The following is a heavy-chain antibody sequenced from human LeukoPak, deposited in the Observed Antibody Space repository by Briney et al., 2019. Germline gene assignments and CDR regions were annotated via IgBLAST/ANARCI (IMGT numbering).Heavy chain of an antibody. CDR3: ARDGIVGATDAFDI. CDR1: GYTFTGYY. V-gene: IGHV1-2*04. CDR2: INPNSGGT. J-gene: IGHJ3*02. Sequence: GASVKVSCKASGYTFTGYYMHWVRQAPGQGLEWMGWINPNSGGTNYAQKFQGWVTMTRDTSISTAYMELSRLRSDDTAVYYCARDGIVGATDAFDIWGQGTLVTVSS. D-gene: IGHD1-26*01.